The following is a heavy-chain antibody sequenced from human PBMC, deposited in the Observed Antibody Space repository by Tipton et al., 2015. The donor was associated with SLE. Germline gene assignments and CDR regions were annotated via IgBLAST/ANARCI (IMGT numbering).Heavy chain of an antibody. D-gene: IGHD3-3*01. CDR3: ATAITITRWAFDI. CDR1: GGSISSGGYS. J-gene: IGHJ3*02. Sequence: TLSLTCAVSGGSISSGGYSWSWIRQPPGKGLEWIGYIYYSGSTNYNPSLKSRVTISVDTSKNQFSLKLSSVTAADTAVYYCATAITITRWAFDIWGQGTMVTVSS. V-gene: IGHV4-61*08. CDR2: IYYSGST.